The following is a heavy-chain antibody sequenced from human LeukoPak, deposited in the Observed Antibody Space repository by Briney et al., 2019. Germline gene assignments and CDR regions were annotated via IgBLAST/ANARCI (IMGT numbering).Heavy chain of an antibody. CDR2: ISGSGGST. V-gene: IGHV3-23*01. CDR1: GFTFSDYY. D-gene: IGHD6-13*01. CDR3: AKDSSSWPSNWFDP. Sequence: GGFLRLSCAASGFTFSDYYMSWVRQAPGKGLEWVSAISGSGGSTYYADSVKGRFTISRDNSKNTLYLQMNSLRAEDTAVYYCAKDSSSWPSNWFDPWGQGTLVTVSS. J-gene: IGHJ5*02.